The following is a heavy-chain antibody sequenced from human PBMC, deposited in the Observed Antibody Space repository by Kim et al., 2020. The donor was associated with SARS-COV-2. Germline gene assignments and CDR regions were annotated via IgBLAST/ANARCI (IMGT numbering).Heavy chain of an antibody. CDR3: AKDLPIYSGAPDYFDY. Sequence: GGSLRLSCTVSGFNFDRYAMSWIRQAPGKGLEWVSVICGSGGSKYYADSVKGRFTISRDNSKNTLYLQMNGLRAEDTAVYYCAKDLPIYSGAPDYFDYWGQRTLVTV. D-gene: IGHD1-26*01. V-gene: IGHV3-23*01. J-gene: IGHJ4*02. CDR1: GFNFDRYA. CDR2: ICGSGGSK.